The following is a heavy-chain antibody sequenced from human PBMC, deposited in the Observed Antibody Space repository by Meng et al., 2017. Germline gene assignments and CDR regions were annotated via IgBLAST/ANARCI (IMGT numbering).Heavy chain of an antibody. J-gene: IGHJ4*02. V-gene: IGHV4-34*01. CDR2: INHSGST. CDR1: GGSFNGYY. CDR3: ARGFYSSGWNTFDY. Sequence: QLQXXGAGXLRPSGTLSXPGGGYGGSFNGYYWTWIRQPSGKGLEWVGDINHSGSTNYYPSLKSRVTISLDTSKNQFSLKLRSVTAADTAVYFCARGFYSSGWNTFDYWGQGTLVTVSS. D-gene: IGHD6-19*01.